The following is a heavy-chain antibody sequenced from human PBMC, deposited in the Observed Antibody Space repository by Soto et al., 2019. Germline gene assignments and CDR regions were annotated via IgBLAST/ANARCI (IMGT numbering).Heavy chain of an antibody. Sequence: GGSLRLSCAASGFTFSSYGMHWVRQAPGKGLEWVAVMWYDGSNKYYADSVKGRFTSSRDNSKNTLYLQMNSLRAEDTDVYYCARDRIWLPNYYYGMDVWGQGTTVTVSS. J-gene: IGHJ6*02. V-gene: IGHV3-33*01. CDR1: GFTFSSYG. CDR3: ARDRIWLPNYYYGMDV. D-gene: IGHD6-19*01. CDR2: MWYDGSNK.